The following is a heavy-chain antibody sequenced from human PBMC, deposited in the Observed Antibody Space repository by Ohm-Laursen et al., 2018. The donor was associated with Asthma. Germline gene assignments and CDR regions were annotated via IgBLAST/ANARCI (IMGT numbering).Heavy chain of an antibody. CDR2: TNEDGSEI. CDR3: ARCHKKVDHEGAY. J-gene: IGHJ4*02. CDR1: GFTFSTYW. D-gene: IGHD1-14*01. Sequence: SLRLSCTASGFTFSTYWMSWVRQAPGKGLEWVASTNEDGSEIYYVDSVKGRFTISRDNAKNSLYLQMNSLRVEDTAVYYCARCHKKVDHEGAYWGQGILVTVSS. V-gene: IGHV3-7*01.